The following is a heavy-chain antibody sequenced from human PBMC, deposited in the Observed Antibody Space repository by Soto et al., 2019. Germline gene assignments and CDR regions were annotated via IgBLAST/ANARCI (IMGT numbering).Heavy chain of an antibody. V-gene: IGHV3-53*01. CDR1: GFTVSNNY. CDR2: IYSSGTT. Sequence: LRLSCAASGFTVSNNYMSGVRQAPGKGLEWVSFIYSSGTTYYADSVKGRFTISRDNSKNTLYLQMSSLRIEDTAVYYCARQYCSGGSCYYGYDIWGQGTLVTVSS. CDR3: ARQYCSGGSCYYGYDI. J-gene: IGHJ4*02. D-gene: IGHD2-15*01.